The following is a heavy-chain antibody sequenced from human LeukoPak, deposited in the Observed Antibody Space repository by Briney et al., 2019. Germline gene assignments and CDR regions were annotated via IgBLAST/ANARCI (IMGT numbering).Heavy chain of an antibody. CDR2: ISAYNGNT. V-gene: IGHV1-18*01. CDR3: VILWFGEPDFDY. Sequence: ASVKVSCKASGYTFTSYGISWVRQAPGQGLEWMGWISAYNGNTNYAQKLQGRVTMTRNTSISTAYMELSSLRSEDTAVYYCVILWFGEPDFDYXXXGTXVTVXS. D-gene: IGHD3-10*01. J-gene: IGHJ4*01. CDR1: GYTFTSYG.